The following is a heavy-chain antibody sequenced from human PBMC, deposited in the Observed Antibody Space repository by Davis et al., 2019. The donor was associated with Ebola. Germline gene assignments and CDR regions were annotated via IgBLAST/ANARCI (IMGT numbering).Heavy chain of an antibody. Sequence: SETLSLTSAVHGGSSSGHYWTWIRQPPGKGLEWIGEINPSGSTNYSPSLKSRVTISLDTSKNQISLRLSSVTAADTAVYYCARAVAGSSWYGFDSWGQGTLVTVSS. CDR3: ARAVAGSSWYGFDS. CDR2: INPSGST. V-gene: IGHV4-34*01. J-gene: IGHJ4*02. CDR1: GGSSSGHY. D-gene: IGHD6-13*01.